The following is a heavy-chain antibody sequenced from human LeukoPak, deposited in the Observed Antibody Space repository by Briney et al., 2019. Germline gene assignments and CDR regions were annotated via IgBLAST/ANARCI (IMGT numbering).Heavy chain of an antibody. J-gene: IGHJ4*02. CDR3: ARSPGKYSSGWGDFDY. V-gene: IGHV4-30-4*02. D-gene: IGHD6-19*01. Sequence: PSETLSLTCTVSGGSISSGDYYWSWIRQPPGKGLEWIGYIYYSGSTYYNPSLKSRVSISVDTSKNQFSLKLSSVTAADTAVYYCARSPGKYSSGWGDFDYWGQGTLVTVSS. CDR2: IYYSGST. CDR1: GGSISSGDYY.